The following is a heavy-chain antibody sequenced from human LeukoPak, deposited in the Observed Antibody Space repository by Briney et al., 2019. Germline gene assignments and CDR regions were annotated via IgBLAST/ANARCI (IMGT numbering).Heavy chain of an antibody. D-gene: IGHD3-10*01. CDR3: ARVFRVRGVMYDY. V-gene: IGHV3-13*01. Sequence: PGGALRLSCAASGFTFSSYDMHWVRQATGKSLEWVSAIGTAGDTYYPGSVKGRFTISRENAKNSLYLQMNSLRAGDTAVYYCARVFRVRGVMYDYWGQGTLVTVSS. CDR1: GFTFSSYD. J-gene: IGHJ4*02. CDR2: IGTAGDT.